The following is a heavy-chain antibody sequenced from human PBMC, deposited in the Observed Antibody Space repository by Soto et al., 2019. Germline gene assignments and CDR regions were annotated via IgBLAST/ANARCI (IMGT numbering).Heavy chain of an antibody. D-gene: IGHD6-13*01. V-gene: IGHV1-46*01. J-gene: IGHJ5*02. CDR2: INPSGGST. CDR3: ARGRIAAAGKAGWFDP. Sequence: QVQLVQSGAEVKKPGASVKVSCKASGYTFTSYYMHWVRQAPGQGLEWMGIINPSGGSTSYAQKFEGRVTMTRDTSTSTGYMELSSLRSEDTAVYYCARGRIAAAGKAGWFDPWGQGTLVTVSS. CDR1: GYTFTSYY.